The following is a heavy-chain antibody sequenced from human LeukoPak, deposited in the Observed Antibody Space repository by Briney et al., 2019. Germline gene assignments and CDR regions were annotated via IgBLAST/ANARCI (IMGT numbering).Heavy chain of an antibody. J-gene: IGHJ4*02. V-gene: IGHV3-7*01. CDR1: GFTFSSYW. D-gene: IGHD6-13*01. Sequence: GGSLRLSCAASGFTFSSYWMSWVRQAPGKGLEWVANIKQDGSEKYYVDSVKGRFTISRDNAKNSLYLQMNSLRAEDTAVYYSAREQSIAADGGIILSYYFDYWGQGTLVTVSS. CDR3: AREQSIAADGGIILSYYFDY. CDR2: IKQDGSEK.